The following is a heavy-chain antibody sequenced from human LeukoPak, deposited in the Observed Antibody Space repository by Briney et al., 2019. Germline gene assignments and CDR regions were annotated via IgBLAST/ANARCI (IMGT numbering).Heavy chain of an antibody. D-gene: IGHD3-22*01. V-gene: IGHV1-58*01. CDR3: AADNYYDSSGYPC. CDR1: GFTFTSSA. CDR2: IVVGSGNT. J-gene: IGHJ4*02. Sequence: SVKVSSKASGFTFTSSAVQWVRQARGQRLEWIGWIVVGSGNTNYAQKFQERVTITRDMSTSTAYMELSSLRSEDTAVYYCAADNYYDSSGYPCWGQGTLVTVSS.